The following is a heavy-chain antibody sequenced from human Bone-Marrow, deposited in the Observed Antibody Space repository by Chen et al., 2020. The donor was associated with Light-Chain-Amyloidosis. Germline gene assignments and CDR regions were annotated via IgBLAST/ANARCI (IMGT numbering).Heavy chain of an antibody. Sequence: EEQLVQSGAEVRRSGESLKISCKGSGYTFSSNWIGWVRQMPGKGLEWVGVIDPHDSETRYSPSFQGQLTITADKSISTAYLQWGSRKASCTAMYYCAGSEDEGAFDRWGQGTMVNVAP. J-gene: IGHJ3*01. D-gene: IGHD3-10*01. CDR3: AGSEDEGAFDR. CDR1: GYTFSSNW. CDR2: IDPHDSET. V-gene: IGHV5-51*01.